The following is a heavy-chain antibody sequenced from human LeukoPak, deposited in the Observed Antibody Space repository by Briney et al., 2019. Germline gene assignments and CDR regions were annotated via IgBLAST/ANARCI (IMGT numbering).Heavy chain of an antibody. Sequence: SETLSLTCAIQGGSLSVYYWSWIRQSPEKGLEWIGEINRSGETSYNPSLKSRVSISADTSQNHFFLKMTSVTAVDTAVYYCARVDSTFNFYFNMDVWGQGTTVIVSS. J-gene: IGHJ6*03. CDR3: ARVDSTFNFYFNMDV. V-gene: IGHV4-34*01. D-gene: IGHD2/OR15-2a*01. CDR2: INRSGET. CDR1: GGSLSVYY.